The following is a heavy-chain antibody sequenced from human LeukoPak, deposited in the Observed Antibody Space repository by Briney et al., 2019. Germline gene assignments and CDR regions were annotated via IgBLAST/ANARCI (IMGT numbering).Heavy chain of an antibody. Sequence: GGSLRLSCAASGFTFSSYGMHWVRQAPGKGLEWVAVISYDGSNKYYADSVKGRFTISRDTSKNTLYLQMNSLRAEDTAVYYCASLTTVTKTNCWGQGTLVTVSS. J-gene: IGHJ4*02. CDR2: ISYDGSNK. D-gene: IGHD4-17*01. CDR3: ASLTTVTKTNC. V-gene: IGHV3-30*03. CDR1: GFTFSSYG.